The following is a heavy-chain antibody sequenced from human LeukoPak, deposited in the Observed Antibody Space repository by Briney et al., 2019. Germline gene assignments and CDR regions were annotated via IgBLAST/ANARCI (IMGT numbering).Heavy chain of an antibody. V-gene: IGHV1-69*13. Sequence: ASVKVSCKASGGTFSSYAISWVRQAPGQGLEWMGGIIPIFGTANYAQKFQGRVTITADESTSTAYMELSSLRSEDTAVYYCATPRGTMVRGGAYDYYYYGMDVWGKGPRSPSPQ. CDR3: ATPRGTMVRGGAYDYYYYGMDV. CDR1: GGTFSSYA. J-gene: IGHJ6*01. D-gene: IGHD3-10*01. CDR2: IIPIFGTA.